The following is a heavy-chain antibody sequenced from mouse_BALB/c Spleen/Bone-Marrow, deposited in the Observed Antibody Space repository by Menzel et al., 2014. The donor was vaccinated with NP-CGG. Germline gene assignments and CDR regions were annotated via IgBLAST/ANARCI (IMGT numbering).Heavy chain of an antibody. V-gene: IGHV14-3*02. D-gene: IGHD1-2*01. CDR2: IDPANGNT. CDR1: GFNIEDTY. Sequence: VQLQQSGADLVKPGASVKLSCTASGFNIEDTYIHWVKQTPEQGLEWIGRIDPANGNTKYDPKFQGKVTITVDTSSNTAYLQISIHTSEDTAIYYCAENTTAAYDVLDYWGQGTSVTVSS. CDR3: AENTTAAYDVLDY. J-gene: IGHJ4*01.